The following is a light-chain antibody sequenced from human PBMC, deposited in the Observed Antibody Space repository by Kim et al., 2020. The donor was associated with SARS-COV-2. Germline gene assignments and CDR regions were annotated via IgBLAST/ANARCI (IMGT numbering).Light chain of an antibody. J-gene: IGLJ2*01. CDR1: HSSLGSNY. CDR3: GTWDSSLSARV. V-gene: IGLV1-51*01. CDR2: DNY. Sequence: QSVLTQSPSLSAAPGQKVTITCSGIHSSLGSNYVSWYQQLPGTAPKLLIYDNYKRPSGIPDRFSGSKSGTSATLDIAGLQTGDEADYYCGTWDSSLSARVFGGGTQLTVL.